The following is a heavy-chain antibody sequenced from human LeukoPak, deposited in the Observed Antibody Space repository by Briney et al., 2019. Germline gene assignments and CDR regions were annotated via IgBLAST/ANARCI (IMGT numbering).Heavy chain of an antibody. CDR3: ARDKGTSYLSSFDY. D-gene: IGHD6-6*01. V-gene: IGHV3-66*02. CDR1: GFTRSSNY. Sequence: GGSLRLSCAASGFTRSSNYMSWVRQAPGKGLEWVSVINSGGTTYYADSVKGRFTISRDNSKNTLYLQMNSLRAADTAVYYCARDKGTSYLSSFDYWGQGTLVTVSS. J-gene: IGHJ4*02. CDR2: INSGGTT.